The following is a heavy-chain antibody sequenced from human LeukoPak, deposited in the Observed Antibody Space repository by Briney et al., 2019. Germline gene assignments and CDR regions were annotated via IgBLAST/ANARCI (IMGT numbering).Heavy chain of an antibody. D-gene: IGHD3-10*01. CDR3: ARSGYHGSGRLSPLDY. CDR1: GYTFTSYY. V-gene: IGHV1-46*01. CDR2: INPSGGST. J-gene: IGHJ4*02. Sequence: ASVKVSCKASGYTFTSYYMHWVRQAPGQGLEWMGIINPSGGSTSYAQKFQGRVTMTRDMSTSTVYMELSSLRSEDTAVYYCARSGYHGSGRLSPLDYWGQGTLVTVSS.